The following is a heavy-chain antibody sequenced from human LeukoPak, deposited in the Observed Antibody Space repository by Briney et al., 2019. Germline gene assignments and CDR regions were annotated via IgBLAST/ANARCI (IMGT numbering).Heavy chain of an antibody. Sequence: GGSLRLSCAASGFTFSSYGMHWVRQAPGKGLEWVAVISYDGSNRYYADSVKGRFTISRDNSKNTLYLQMNSLRAEDTAVYYCAKDLDYYGSGSRAFDIWGQGTMVTVSS. CDR2: ISYDGSNR. J-gene: IGHJ3*02. CDR1: GFTFSSYG. D-gene: IGHD3-10*01. CDR3: AKDLDYYGSGSRAFDI. V-gene: IGHV3-30*18.